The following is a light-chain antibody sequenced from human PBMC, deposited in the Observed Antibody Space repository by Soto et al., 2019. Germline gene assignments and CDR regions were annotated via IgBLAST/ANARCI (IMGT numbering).Light chain of an antibody. CDR2: GAS. J-gene: IGKJ4*01. Sequence: DIQMTQSPSSLSASVGDRVTITCRASQNIRDYLNWYQQKPGKPPKLLIYGASTLQSGAPSRFSGGGFGSDLTLIISSLQPEDFASYYCQQTYLSPPTFGGETKVEIK. CDR1: QNIRDY. CDR3: QQTYLSPPT. V-gene: IGKV1-39*01.